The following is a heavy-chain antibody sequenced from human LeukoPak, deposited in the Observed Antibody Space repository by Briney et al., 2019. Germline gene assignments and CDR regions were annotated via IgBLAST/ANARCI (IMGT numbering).Heavy chain of an antibody. CDR2: INHSGST. CDR3: ARGLKGYSYGYDY. Sequence: SETLSLTCAVYGGSFSGYYWSWIRQPPGKGLEWIGEINHSGSTNYNPSLKSRVTILVDTSKNQFSLKLSSVTAADTAVYYCARGLKGYSYGYDYWGQGTLVTVSS. V-gene: IGHV4-34*01. J-gene: IGHJ4*02. CDR1: GGSFSGYY. D-gene: IGHD5-18*01.